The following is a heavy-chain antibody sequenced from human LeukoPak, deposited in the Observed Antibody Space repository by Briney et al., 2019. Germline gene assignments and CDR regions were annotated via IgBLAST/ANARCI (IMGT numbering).Heavy chain of an antibody. V-gene: IGHV3-74*01. CDR1: GFTFSNYW. D-gene: IGHD5-18*01. CDR2: IGTESTT. CDR3: ARITSYAYFDY. J-gene: IGHJ4*02. Sequence: GGSLRLSCAASGFTFSNYWMHWVRQAPGKGLMWVSRIGTESTTTYADSVKGRFTISRDNAKNTLYLQMNSLRVGDTAVYYCARITSYAYFDYWGQGTLVTVSS.